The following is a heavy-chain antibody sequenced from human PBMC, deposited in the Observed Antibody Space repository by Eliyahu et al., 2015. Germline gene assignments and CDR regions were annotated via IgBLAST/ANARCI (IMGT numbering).Heavy chain of an antibody. D-gene: IGHD3-3*02. Sequence: QVQLQESGPGLVKPSQTLSLTCXVSGDSISGGDYYWSWXRQSPGKGLEWIGYISKNGITYYNPSLKSRTAISIDTSKNQFSLNLNSVTVADTAVYYCARDKGISGRTDFWGRGTLVTVSS. CDR1: GDSISGGDYY. J-gene: IGHJ4*02. V-gene: IGHV4-30-4*01. CDR2: ISKNGIT. CDR3: ARDKGISGRTDF.